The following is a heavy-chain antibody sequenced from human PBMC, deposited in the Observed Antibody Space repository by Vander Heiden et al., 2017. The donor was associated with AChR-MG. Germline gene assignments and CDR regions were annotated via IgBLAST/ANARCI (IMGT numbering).Heavy chain of an antibody. Sequence: QVQLVQSGAEVKKPGASVQVSCKASGYTFTSYYMHWVRQAPGQGLEWMGIINPSGGSTSYAQKFQGRVTMTRDTSTSTVYMELSSLRSEDKAVYYCARDSKTAGGGGTNFDYWGQGTLVTVSS. V-gene: IGHV1-46*01. J-gene: IGHJ4*02. D-gene: IGHD3-16*01. CDR1: GYTFTSYY. CDR2: INPSGGST. CDR3: ARDSKTAGGGGTNFDY.